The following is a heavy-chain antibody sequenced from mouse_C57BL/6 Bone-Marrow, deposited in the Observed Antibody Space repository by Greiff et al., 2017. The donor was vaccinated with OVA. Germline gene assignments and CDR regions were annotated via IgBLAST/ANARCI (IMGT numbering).Heavy chain of an antibody. J-gene: IGHJ4*01. V-gene: IGHV5-9*01. CDR2: ISGGGGNT. Sequence: EVQVEQSGGGLVKPGGSLKLSCAASGYTFSSYTMSWVSQTPGKRLEWVATISGGGGNTYYPDNFKGRFTISRDNAKNTLYLQMSSLRSEDTALYYCARQTSMDYWGQGTSVTVSS. CDR3: ARQTSMDY. CDR1: GYTFSSYT.